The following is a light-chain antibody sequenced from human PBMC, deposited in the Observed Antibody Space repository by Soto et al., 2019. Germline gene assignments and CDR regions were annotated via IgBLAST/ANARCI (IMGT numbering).Light chain of an antibody. J-gene: IGLJ3*02. CDR3: AAWDDSLNGRV. CDR1: SSNIGSNT. V-gene: IGLV1-44*01. Sequence: QAVVTQPPSASATPGQRVTISCSGSSSNIGSNTVNWYQQLPGTAPKLLIYKSNQRPSGVPDRFSGSKSGTSASLAISGLQSEDEADYYCAAWDDSLNGRVFGGGTKATVL. CDR2: KSN.